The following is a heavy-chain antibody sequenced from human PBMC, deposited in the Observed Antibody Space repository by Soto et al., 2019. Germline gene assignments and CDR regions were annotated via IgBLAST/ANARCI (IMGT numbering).Heavy chain of an antibody. J-gene: IGHJ6*03. CDR1: SDSISSYS. D-gene: IGHD3-16*01. CDR2: SYYSGST. Sequence: QVQLQESGPGLVKPSETLSLTCTVSSDSISSYSWNWIRQPPGKGLEWIGHSYYSGSTNSTTSLKIRVTISVDTSNNQSSLELTSVTAADTAVDYCAGPVRGDYGGYYYYYMDVWGKGNTVTVS. V-gene: IGHV4-59*08. CDR3: AGPVRGDYGGYYYYYMDV.